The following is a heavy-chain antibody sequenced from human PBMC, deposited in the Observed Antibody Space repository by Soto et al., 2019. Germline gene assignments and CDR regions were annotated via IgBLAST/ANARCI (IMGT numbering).Heavy chain of an antibody. CDR1: GFTFSSYS. J-gene: IGHJ4*02. CDR3: ARETASGSTNLDY. Sequence: EVQLVESGGGLVKPGGSPRLSCAASGFTFSSYSMNWVRQAPGKGLERVSAITSSSAFLYYADSLKGRFTISRDNARNSLYLQMHSLRAEDTAVYYCARETASGSTNLDYWGQGTLVTVSS. D-gene: IGHD1-7*01. CDR2: ITSSSAFL. V-gene: IGHV3-21*01.